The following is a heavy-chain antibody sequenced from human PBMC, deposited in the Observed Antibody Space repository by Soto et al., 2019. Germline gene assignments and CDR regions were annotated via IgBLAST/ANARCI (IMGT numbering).Heavy chain of an antibody. V-gene: IGHV4-34*01. CDR3: ARDKVRGVPSSRRLYGMDV. Sequence: QVQLQQWGAGLLKPSETLSLTCAVYGGSFSGYYWSWIRQPPGKGLEWVGELNHSESTNYTPSLKRRVPVEVDTSKNQFSLKLSSVTAADKGVYYCARDKVRGVPSSRRLYGMDVWGQEPTVTVSS. CDR1: GGSFSGYY. J-gene: IGHJ6*02. CDR2: LNHSEST. D-gene: IGHD3-10*01.